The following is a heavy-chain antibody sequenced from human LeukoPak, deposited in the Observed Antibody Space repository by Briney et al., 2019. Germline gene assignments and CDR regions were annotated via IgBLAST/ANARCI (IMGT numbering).Heavy chain of an antibody. D-gene: IGHD4-17*01. CDR3: ARDRATVPQDNWFDP. CDR2: IIPIFGTA. J-gene: IGHJ5*02. Sequence: GASVKVSCKASGGTFSSYAISWVRQAPGQGLEWMGGIIPIFGTANYAQKFQGRVTITADESTSTAHMELSSLRSEDTAVYYCARDRATVPQDNWFDPWGQGTLVTVSS. CDR1: GGTFSSYA. V-gene: IGHV1-69*13.